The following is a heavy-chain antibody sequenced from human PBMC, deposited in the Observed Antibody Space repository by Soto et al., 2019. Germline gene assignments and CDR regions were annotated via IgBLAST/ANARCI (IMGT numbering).Heavy chain of an antibody. V-gene: IGHV3-23*01. Sequence: PGGSLRLSCAASGFTVGSYGMTWVRQAPGKGLECVSGITAATGTTYYADSVKGRFTISRDLSTNTLFPQMNSLRAADSAVYYCAKAKGRSNFYYSGLDVWGQGTTVTVS. J-gene: IGHJ6*02. CDR3: AKAKGRSNFYYSGLDV. D-gene: IGHD1-26*01. CDR2: ITAATGTT. CDR1: GFTVGSYG.